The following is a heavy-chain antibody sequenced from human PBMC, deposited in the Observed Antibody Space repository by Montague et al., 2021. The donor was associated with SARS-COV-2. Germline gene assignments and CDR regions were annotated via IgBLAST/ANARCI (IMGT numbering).Heavy chain of an antibody. CDR3: AKGRSGCNIRQVATLDF. J-gene: IGHJ4*02. V-gene: IGHV3-9*01. D-gene: IGHD6-19*01. CDR2: IHWNSNAL. Sequence: SWRISCAASGFAFDDYAMHWVRQVPGKGLEWVSGIHWNSNALGTADSVGGRFTISRDNAKSSLYLQMNSLRIEDTALYYCAKGRSGCNIRQVATLDFWGQGTLVTVST. CDR1: GFAFDDYA.